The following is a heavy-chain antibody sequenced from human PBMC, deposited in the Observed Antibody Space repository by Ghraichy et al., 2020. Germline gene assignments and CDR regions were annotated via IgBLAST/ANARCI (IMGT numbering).Heavy chain of an antibody. Sequence: LSLTCAASGFTFSSYAMSWVRQAPGKGLEWVSAISGSGGSTYYADSVKGRFTISRDNSKNTLYLQMNSLRAEDTAVYYCTGPVMYYFDYWGQGTLVTVSS. CDR3: TGPVMYYFDY. V-gene: IGHV3-23*01. D-gene: IGHD3-16*01. CDR1: GFTFSSYA. J-gene: IGHJ4*02. CDR2: ISGSGGST.